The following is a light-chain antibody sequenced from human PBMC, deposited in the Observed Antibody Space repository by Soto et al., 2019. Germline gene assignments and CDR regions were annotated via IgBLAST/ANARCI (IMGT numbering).Light chain of an antibody. CDR1: RTDVADGYDY. Sequence: QSVLTQPASVSGSPGQSIAISCTGVRTDVADGYDYVSWYQQHPGQAPQLIIYDVSNRPSGVSDRFSGSKSGNTASLTISGPRAEDEAEYSGTSYISSTPFYVSETGPRVTV. CDR3: TSYISSTPFYV. CDR2: DVS. V-gene: IGLV2-14*01. J-gene: IGLJ1*01.